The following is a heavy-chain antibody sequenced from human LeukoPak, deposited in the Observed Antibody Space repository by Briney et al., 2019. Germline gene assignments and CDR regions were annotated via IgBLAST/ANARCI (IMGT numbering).Heavy chain of an antibody. CDR3: WRNRKKAGIPLDYFDY. CDR1: GYTFTSYY. Sequence: ASVNVSCKASGYTFTSYYMHWVRQAPGQGLEWMGIINPSGGSTSYAQKSQGRVTMTRDTSTSTVYMELSSLRSEDPAVYYCWRNRKKAGIPLDYFDYWGQGTLVTVSS. D-gene: IGHD3-10*01. CDR2: INPSGGST. J-gene: IGHJ4*02. V-gene: IGHV1-46*01.